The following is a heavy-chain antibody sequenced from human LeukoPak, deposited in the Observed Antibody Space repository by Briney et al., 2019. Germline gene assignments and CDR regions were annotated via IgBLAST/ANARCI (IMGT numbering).Heavy chain of an antibody. CDR1: GGTFSSYA. Sequence: AASVKVSCKASGGTFSSYAISWVRQAPGQGLEWMGGIIPIFGTANYAQKFQGRVTITADESTSTAYMELSSLRSEDTAVYYCARSVPRGYSYGTEYYYGMDVWGQGTTVTVSS. CDR3: ARSVPRGYSYGTEYYYGMDV. J-gene: IGHJ6*02. D-gene: IGHD5-18*01. V-gene: IGHV1-69*13. CDR2: IIPIFGTA.